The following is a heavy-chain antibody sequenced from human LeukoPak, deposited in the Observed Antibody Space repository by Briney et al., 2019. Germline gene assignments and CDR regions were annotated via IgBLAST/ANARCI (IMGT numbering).Heavy chain of an antibody. Sequence: PGGSLRLSCAASGFTFSSYWMSWVRQPPGKGLVWVSRIRSDGSSTNYADSAKGRFTISRDNAKNTLYLQMNSLRDEDTAMYYCASVFGDYMAFDIWGQGTMVTVSS. CDR1: GFTFSSYW. D-gene: IGHD3-10*01. J-gene: IGHJ3*02. CDR2: IRSDGSST. CDR3: ASVFGDYMAFDI. V-gene: IGHV3-74*01.